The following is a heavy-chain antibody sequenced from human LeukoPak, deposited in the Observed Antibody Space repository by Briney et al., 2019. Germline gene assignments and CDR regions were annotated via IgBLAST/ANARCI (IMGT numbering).Heavy chain of an antibody. J-gene: IGHJ4*02. Sequence: GGSLRLSCAVSGLTFSNFKMNWVRQAPGKGLEWVSYISDSGRTTFYADSVKGRFTISRDNAKNSLNLQMSSLRVEDTAVYYCASWAGNTQSDSWSGPFDYWGQGTLVTVSS. D-gene: IGHD3-3*01. CDR1: GLTFSNFK. CDR3: ASWAGNTQSDSWSGPFDY. CDR2: ISDSGRTT. V-gene: IGHV3-48*03.